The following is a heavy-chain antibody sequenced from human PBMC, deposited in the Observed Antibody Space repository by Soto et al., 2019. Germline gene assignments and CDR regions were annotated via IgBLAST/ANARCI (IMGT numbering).Heavy chain of an antibody. V-gene: IGHV1-69*13. Sequence: ASVKVSCKASGGTFSSYAISWVRQAPGQGLEWMGGIIPIFGTANYAQKFQGRVTITADESTSTAYMELSSLRSEDTAVYYCARENSFDRSSWSNWFDPWGQGTLVTVSS. D-gene: IGHD6-13*01. CDR2: IIPIFGTA. CDR1: GGTFSSYA. J-gene: IGHJ5*02. CDR3: ARENSFDRSSWSNWFDP.